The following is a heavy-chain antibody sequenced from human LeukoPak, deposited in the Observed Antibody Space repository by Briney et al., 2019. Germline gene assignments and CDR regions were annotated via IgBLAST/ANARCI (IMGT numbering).Heavy chain of an antibody. V-gene: IGHV3-53*01. CDR3: ASPSYYDFWSGYHNYGMDV. Sequence: GRSLRLSCAASGFTFSTYAMHWVRQAPGKGLEWVSVIYSGGSTYYADSVKGRFTISRDNSKNTLYLQMNRLRAEDTAVYYCASPSYYDFWSGYHNYGMDVWGQGTTVTVSS. J-gene: IGHJ6*02. D-gene: IGHD3-3*01. CDR1: GFTFSTYA. CDR2: IYSGGST.